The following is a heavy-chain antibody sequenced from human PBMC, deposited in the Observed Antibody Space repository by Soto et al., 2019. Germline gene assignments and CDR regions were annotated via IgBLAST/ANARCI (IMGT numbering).Heavy chain of an antibody. Sequence: LRLSCAASGFTFSSYAMSWVRQAPGKGLEWVSAISGSGGSTYYADSVKGRFTISRDNSKNTLYLQMNSLRAEDTAVYYCEKDTRYGQLTYYFDYWGQGTLVTVSS. CDR3: EKDTRYGQLTYYFDY. V-gene: IGHV3-23*01. J-gene: IGHJ4*02. CDR2: ISGSGGST. D-gene: IGHD1-1*01. CDR1: GFTFSSYA.